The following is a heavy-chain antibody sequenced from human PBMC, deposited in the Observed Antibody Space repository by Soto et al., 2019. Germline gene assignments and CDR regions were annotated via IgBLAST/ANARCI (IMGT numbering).Heavy chain of an antibody. V-gene: IGHV4-30-4*01. J-gene: IGHJ6*02. CDR3: ARDLWVEPELYYYGMDV. D-gene: IGHD1-1*01. CDR2: IFYSGTT. CDR1: GDSISSADYY. Sequence: SETLSLTCTVSGDSISSADYYWSWIRQTPGKGLEWIGHIFYSGTTYYNPSLKSRLTISVDTSKNHFSLRLTSVTAADTAVYYCARDLWVEPELYYYGMDVWGQGTTVTVS.